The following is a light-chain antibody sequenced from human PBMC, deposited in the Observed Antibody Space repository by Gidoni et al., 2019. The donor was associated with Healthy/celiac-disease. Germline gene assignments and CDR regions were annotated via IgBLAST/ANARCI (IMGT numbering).Light chain of an antibody. V-gene: IGKV1-8*01. CDR1: QGISSY. CDR2: AAS. J-gene: IGKJ4*01. Sequence: AIRMTQSPSSLSASTGDRVTITWRASQGISSYLAWYQQKPGKAPKLLIYAASTLQSGVPSWCSGSGAGTDFTLTSSCLQAEDVATYYCQQYYSYPLTFXGXTKVEIK. CDR3: QQYYSYPLT.